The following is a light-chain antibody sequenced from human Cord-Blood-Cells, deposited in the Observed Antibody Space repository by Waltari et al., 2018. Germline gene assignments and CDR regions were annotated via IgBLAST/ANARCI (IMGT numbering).Light chain of an antibody. J-gene: IGKJ2*01. Sequence: DIVMTQSPATLSVSPGERATLSCRASQSVSSNLAWYQQKPGQPPTLLIYGASTRATGIPARFSGSGSGTEFTLTSSSLQSEVFAVYYCQQYNNWPPYTFGQGPKLEIK. CDR3: QQYNNWPPYT. CDR2: GAS. CDR1: QSVSSN. V-gene: IGKV3-15*01.